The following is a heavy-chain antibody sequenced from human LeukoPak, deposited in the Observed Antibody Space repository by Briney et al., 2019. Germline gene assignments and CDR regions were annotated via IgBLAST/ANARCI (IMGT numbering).Heavy chain of an antibody. CDR3: AKDRGLVGATPSNFDY. CDR2: IDSSGGTI. V-gene: IGHV3-48*03. CDR1: GFTFSSYE. J-gene: IGHJ4*02. Sequence: GGSLRLSCAASGFTFSSYEMNWVRQAPGKGLEWVSYIDSSGGTIYYADSVKGRLTISRDNARNSLYVQMNSLRAEDTAVYYCAKDRGLVGATPSNFDYWGQGTLVTVSS. D-gene: IGHD1-26*01.